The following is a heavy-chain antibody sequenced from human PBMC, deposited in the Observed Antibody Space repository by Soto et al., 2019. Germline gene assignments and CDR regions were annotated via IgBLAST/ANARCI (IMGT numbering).Heavy chain of an antibody. J-gene: IGHJ5*02. CDR3: ARDWDQQQGLKYSSSSARGATRHGGPNWLDP. CDR2: TYYRSKWYN. V-gene: IGHV6-1*01. Sequence: SQTLSLTCAISGDSVSSNSAAWNWIRQSPSRGLEWLGRTYYRSKWYNDYAVSVKSRITINPDTSKNQFSLQLNSVTPEDTAVYYCARDWDQQQGLKYSSSSARGATRHGGPNWLDPWGQGTLVTVYS. CDR1: GDSVSSNSAA. D-gene: IGHD6-6*01.